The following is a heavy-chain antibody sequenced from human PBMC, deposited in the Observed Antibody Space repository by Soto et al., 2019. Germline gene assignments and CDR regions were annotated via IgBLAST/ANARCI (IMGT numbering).Heavy chain of an antibody. Sequence: EVQLVESGGGLVQPGGSLKLSCAASGFTFSGSAMHWVRQASGKGLEWVGRIRSKANSYATAYAASVKGRFTISRDDSKNTAYLQMNSLKTEDTAVYYCTSLRYCSSTSCGDAFDIWGQGTMVTVSS. J-gene: IGHJ3*02. CDR3: TSLRYCSSTSCGDAFDI. V-gene: IGHV3-73*01. D-gene: IGHD2-2*01. CDR2: IRSKANSYAT. CDR1: GFTFSGSA.